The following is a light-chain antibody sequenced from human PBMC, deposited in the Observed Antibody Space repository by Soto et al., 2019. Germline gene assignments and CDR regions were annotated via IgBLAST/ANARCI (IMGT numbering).Light chain of an antibody. CDR3: HQYGSSPRA. Sequence: EIVLTQSPCTLSLSPGDRATLSCRASQTLRSGYLAWYQPKPGQAPRLLIYDVSSRTTGIPDRFSGSGSGTDFTLTISRLEPADFAVYYCHQYGSSPRAFGQGTKV. V-gene: IGKV3-20*01. CDR1: QTLRSGY. CDR2: DVS. J-gene: IGKJ1*01.